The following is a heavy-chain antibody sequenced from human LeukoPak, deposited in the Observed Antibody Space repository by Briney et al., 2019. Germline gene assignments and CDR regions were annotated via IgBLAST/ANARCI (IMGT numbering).Heavy chain of an antibody. CDR1: GGSISSYY. CDR2: IYYSGST. D-gene: IGHD4-23*01. V-gene: IGHV4-59*01. J-gene: IGHJ6*03. Sequence: RASETLSLTCTVSGGSISSYYWSWIRQPPGKGLEWIGYIYYSGSTNYNPSLKSRVSISVDTSKNQFSLKLSSVTAADTAVYYCARAGAGGNSRTYYYYYMDVWGKGTTVTVSS. CDR3: ARAGAGGNSRTYYYYYMDV.